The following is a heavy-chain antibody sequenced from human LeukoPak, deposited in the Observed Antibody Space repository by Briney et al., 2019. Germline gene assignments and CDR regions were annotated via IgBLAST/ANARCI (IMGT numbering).Heavy chain of an antibody. D-gene: IGHD2-8*01. Sequence: PGGSLRLSCAASGFTFSSYAMHWVRQAPGKGLEWVAVISYDGSNKYYADSVKGRFTISRDNSKNTLYLQMNSLRAEDTAVYYCARDSHCTNGVCYTSWFDPWGQGTLVTVSS. CDR2: ISYDGSNK. V-gene: IGHV3-30-3*01. J-gene: IGHJ5*02. CDR1: GFTFSSYA. CDR3: ARDSHCTNGVCYTSWFDP.